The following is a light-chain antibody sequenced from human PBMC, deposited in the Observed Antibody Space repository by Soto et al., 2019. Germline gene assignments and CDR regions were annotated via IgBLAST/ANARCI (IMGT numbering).Light chain of an antibody. CDR1: SSDVGGFDY. CDR3: CSYTSSNTYV. V-gene: IGLV2-14*03. J-gene: IGLJ1*01. Sequence: QSVLTQPACVSGSLGQSITISCTGTSSDVGGFDYVSWHQHQPGKAPKLIIYDVTSRPSGVSSHFSGSKSGNTASLTISGLLAEDEADYHCCSYTSSNTYVFGTGTKVTVL. CDR2: DVT.